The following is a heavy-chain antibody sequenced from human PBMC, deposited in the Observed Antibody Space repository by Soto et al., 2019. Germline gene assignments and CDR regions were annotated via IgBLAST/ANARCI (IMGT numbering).Heavy chain of an antibody. CDR1: GGTFSSYA. Sequence: QVQLVQSGAEVKKPGSSVKVSCKASGGTFSSYAISWVRQAPGQGLEWMGGIIPIFGTANYAQKFQGRVTSTADESTSRAYMELSSLRSEATAVYYCARARDYGSGSYIGPYYYYGMDVWGQGTTVTVSS. J-gene: IGHJ6*02. V-gene: IGHV1-69*01. CDR2: IIPIFGTA. CDR3: ARARDYGSGSYIGPYYYYGMDV. D-gene: IGHD3-10*01.